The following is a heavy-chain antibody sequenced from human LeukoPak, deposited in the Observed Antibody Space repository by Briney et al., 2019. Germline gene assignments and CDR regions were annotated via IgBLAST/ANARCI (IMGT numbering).Heavy chain of an antibody. CDR3: ARDKSYYDIFDY. V-gene: IGHV3-48*04. Sequence: GGSPRLSCAASGFTFSSYSMNWVRQAPGKGLEWVSYISSSGSTIYYADSVKGRFTISRDNAKNSLYLQMNSLRAEDTAVYYCARDKSYYDIFDYWGQGTLVTVSS. CDR1: GFTFSSYS. CDR2: ISSSGSTI. J-gene: IGHJ4*02. D-gene: IGHD3-22*01.